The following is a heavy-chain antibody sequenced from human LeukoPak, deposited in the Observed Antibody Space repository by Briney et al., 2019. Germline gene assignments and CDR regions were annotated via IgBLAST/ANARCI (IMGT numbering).Heavy chain of an antibody. D-gene: IGHD1-26*01. V-gene: IGHV3-30*18. J-gene: IGHJ4*02. CDR3: AKGAQWIVGATRFDY. CDR2: ISYDGSNK. Sequence: GGSLRLSCAASGFTFSSYGMHWVRQAPGKGLEWVAVISYDGSNKYYADSVKGRFTISRDNSKNTLYLQMNSLRAEDTAVYYCAKGAQWIVGATRFDYWGQGTLVTVSS. CDR1: GFTFSSYG.